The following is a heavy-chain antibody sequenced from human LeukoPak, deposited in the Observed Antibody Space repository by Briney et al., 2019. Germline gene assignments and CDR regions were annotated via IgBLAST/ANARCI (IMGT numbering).Heavy chain of an antibody. CDR1: GFTFSSYG. Sequence: GGSLRLSCAASGFTFSSYGMHWVRQAPGKGLEWVAFIRYDGSNKYYADSVKGRFTISRDNSKNTLYMQMNSLRAEDTAVYCCAKLPTARFDYWGQGTLVTVSS. CDR2: IRYDGSNK. J-gene: IGHJ4*02. CDR3: AKLPTARFDY. D-gene: IGHD4-17*01. V-gene: IGHV3-30*02.